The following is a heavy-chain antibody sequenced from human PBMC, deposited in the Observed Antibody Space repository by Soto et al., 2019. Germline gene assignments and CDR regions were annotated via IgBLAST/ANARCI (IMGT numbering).Heavy chain of an antibody. CDR1: GGSMNAHF. Sequence: SETLSLTCTVAGGSMNAHFWSWIRQSAGKGLEWIGYIYYSGSTNYNPSLKSRVTISVDTSKNQFSLKLSSVTAADTAVYYCARDGVAAAGRAGHYYYGMDVWGQGTTVTVSS. CDR2: IYYSGST. D-gene: IGHD6-13*01. J-gene: IGHJ6*02. V-gene: IGHV4-59*11. CDR3: ARDGVAAAGRAGHYYYGMDV.